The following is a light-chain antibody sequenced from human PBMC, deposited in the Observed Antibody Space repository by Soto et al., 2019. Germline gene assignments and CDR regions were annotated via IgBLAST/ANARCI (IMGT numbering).Light chain of an antibody. CDR1: QSIGSY. CDR2: DAS. J-gene: IGKJ1*01. CDR3: QQYGSSPWT. Sequence: EIVLTQSPATPSLSLGERATLSCRASQSIGSYLAWYQHKLGQPPRLLIYDASSRATGIPDRFSGSGSGTDFTLTISKLEPEDFAVYYCQQYGSSPWTFGQGTKVDIK. V-gene: IGKV3-20*01.